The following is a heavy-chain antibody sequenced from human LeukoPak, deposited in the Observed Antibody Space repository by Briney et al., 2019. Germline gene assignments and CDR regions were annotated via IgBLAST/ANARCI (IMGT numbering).Heavy chain of an antibody. J-gene: IGHJ4*02. Sequence: GGSLRLSCAASGFTVSSNYMSWVRQAPGKGLEWVSVIYSGGSTYYADSVKGRFTISRDNSKNTLYLQMNSLRAVDTAVYYCARLYSYGQRYDYWGQGTLVTVSS. V-gene: IGHV3-53*01. CDR3: ARLYSYGQRYDY. CDR1: GFTVSSNY. CDR2: IYSGGST. D-gene: IGHD5-18*01.